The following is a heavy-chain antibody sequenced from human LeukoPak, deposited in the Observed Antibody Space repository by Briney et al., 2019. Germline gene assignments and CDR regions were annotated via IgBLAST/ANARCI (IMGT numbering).Heavy chain of an antibody. D-gene: IGHD1-26*01. Sequence: GGSLRLSCAASGFTVSNENINWVRQAPGKGLEWVSIIYTAGGTNYADSVRGRFTISRDNSKNTVYLQMNSLRAEDTAVYYCARHRELGLWGQGTPVTVSS. J-gene: IGHJ4*02. CDR2: IYTAGGT. CDR1: GFTVSNEN. CDR3: ARHRELGL. V-gene: IGHV3-66*04.